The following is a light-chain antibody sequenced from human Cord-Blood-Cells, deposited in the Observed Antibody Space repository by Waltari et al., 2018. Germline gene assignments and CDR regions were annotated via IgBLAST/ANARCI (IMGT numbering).Light chain of an antibody. V-gene: IGLV2-11*01. J-gene: IGLJ3*02. Sequence: QSALTQPRSVSGSPGQSVTISCTGTSSDVGGYNYVSWYRQHPGNAPKLMIYDVSKRPSGVPDRFSGSKSGNTASLTISGLQAEDEADYYCCSYAGSYTWVFGGGTKLTVL. CDR3: CSYAGSYTWV. CDR2: DVS. CDR1: SSDVGGYNY.